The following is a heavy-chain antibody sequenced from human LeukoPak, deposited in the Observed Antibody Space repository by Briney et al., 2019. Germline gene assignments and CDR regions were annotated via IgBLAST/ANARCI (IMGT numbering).Heavy chain of an antibody. D-gene: IGHD2-21*01. CDR2: INPSSGGT. CDR3: AVLGPAIPDDAFDI. Sequence: ASVKVSCKASGYTFTDYYMHWVRQAPGQGLEWVGWINPSSGGTNYAQNFQGRVTMTRDTSVNTAYMELSRLRADDTAMYYCAVLGPAIPDDAFDIWGQGTMVTVSS. J-gene: IGHJ3*02. V-gene: IGHV1-2*02. CDR1: GYTFTDYY.